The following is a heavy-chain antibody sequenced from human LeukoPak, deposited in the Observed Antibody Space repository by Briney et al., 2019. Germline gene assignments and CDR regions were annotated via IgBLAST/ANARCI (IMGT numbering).Heavy chain of an antibody. Sequence: SVKVSCKXSGGTFSSYAISWVRQAPGQGLEWMGGIIPIFGTANYAQKFQGRVTITTDESTSTAYMELSSLRSEDTAVYYCARDPYGDYFQMREGAFDIWGQGTMVTVSS. CDR3: ARDPYGDYFQMREGAFDI. CDR1: GGTFSSYA. V-gene: IGHV1-69*05. J-gene: IGHJ3*02. CDR2: IIPIFGTA. D-gene: IGHD4-17*01.